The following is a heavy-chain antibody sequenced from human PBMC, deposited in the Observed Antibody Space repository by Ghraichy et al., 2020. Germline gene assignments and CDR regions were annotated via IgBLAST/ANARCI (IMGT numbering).Heavy chain of an antibody. V-gene: IGHV4-31*03. Sequence: SETLSLTCTVSGGSVNTGHYFWTWLRQHQATGWEGFGYIHATGSTYHKPSLKSRVTVSMDTSKNQFSLRFGSVTAADSAVYYCALEECDGDCFFTYWGQGALVTVSS. CDR1: GGSVNTGHYF. D-gene: IGHD2-21*02. CDR3: ALEECDGDCFFTY. CDR2: IHATGST. J-gene: IGHJ4*02.